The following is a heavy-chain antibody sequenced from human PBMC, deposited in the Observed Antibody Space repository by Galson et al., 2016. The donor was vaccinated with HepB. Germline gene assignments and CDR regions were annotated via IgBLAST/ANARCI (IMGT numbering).Heavy chain of an antibody. CDR3: TRTGLGDFDY. CDR2: TRNRARSYTT. V-gene: IGHV3-72*01. Sequence: SLRLSCAASEFRFSTFAMNWVRQTPAKGLEWVGRTRNRARSYTTDYVASVKGRFTISRDNSKSSVYLHMNGLKPEDTAIYYCTRTGLGDFDYWGRGTLVTVSS. CDR1: EFRFSTFA. J-gene: IGHJ4*02.